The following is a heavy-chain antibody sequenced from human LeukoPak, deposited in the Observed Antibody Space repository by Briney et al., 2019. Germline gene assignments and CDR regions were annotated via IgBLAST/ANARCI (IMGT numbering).Heavy chain of an antibody. D-gene: IGHD4-17*01. CDR3: ASCHDYGDYDGY. Sequence: SETLSLTCTVSGGSISSSSYYWGWIRQPPGKGLEWIGSIYYSGSTYYNPSLKSRVTISVDTSKNQFSLKLSSVTAADTAVYYCASCHDYGDYDGYWGQGTLVTVSS. V-gene: IGHV4-39*07. CDR1: GGSISSSSYY. CDR2: IYYSGST. J-gene: IGHJ4*02.